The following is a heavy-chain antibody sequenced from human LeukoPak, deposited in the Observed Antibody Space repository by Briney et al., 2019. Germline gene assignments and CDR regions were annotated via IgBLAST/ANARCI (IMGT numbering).Heavy chain of an antibody. CDR3: ATDRGWRTSGYYLYYFEY. Sequence: TGGSLRLSCAAAGFTFNNYAMSWVRQAPGKGLKWVSGISSGGSTYYADSVKGRFTISRDNTMNSLYLQMSSLRAEDTAVYYCATDRGWRTSGYYLYYFEYWGQGTLVTYSS. CDR2: ISSGGST. D-gene: IGHD3-3*01. J-gene: IGHJ4*02. CDR1: GFTFNNYA. V-gene: IGHV3-23*01.